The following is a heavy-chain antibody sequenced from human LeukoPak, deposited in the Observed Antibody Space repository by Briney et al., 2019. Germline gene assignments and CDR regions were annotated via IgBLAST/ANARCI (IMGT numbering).Heavy chain of an antibody. J-gene: IGHJ4*02. CDR2: ISYDGSNK. Sequence: AVISYDGSNKYYADSVKGRFTISRDNSKNTLYLQMNSLRAEDTALYYCAKDMWSSSSGIDYWGQGTLVTVSS. CDR3: AKDMWSSSSGIDY. D-gene: IGHD6-13*01. V-gene: IGHV3-30-3*02.